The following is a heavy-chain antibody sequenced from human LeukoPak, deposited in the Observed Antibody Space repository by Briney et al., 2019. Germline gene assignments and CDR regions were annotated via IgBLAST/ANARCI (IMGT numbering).Heavy chain of an antibody. Sequence: SETLSLTCTASGGSISSYYWSWIRQPPGKGLEWIGYIYTSGSTNYNPSLKSRVTISVDTSKNQFSLKLSSVTAADTAVYYCASTLRGYDFWSGYYPHYYYYYMDVWGKGTTVTVSS. CDR2: IYTSGST. J-gene: IGHJ6*03. CDR3: ASTLRGYDFWSGYYPHYYYYYMDV. D-gene: IGHD3-3*01. V-gene: IGHV4-4*09. CDR1: GGSISSYY.